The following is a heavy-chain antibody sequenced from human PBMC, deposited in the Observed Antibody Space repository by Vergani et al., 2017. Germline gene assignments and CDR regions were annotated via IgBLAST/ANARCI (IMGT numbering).Heavy chain of an antibody. Sequence: EVQLVESGGGLVQPGRSLRLSCAASGFTFDDYAMHWVRQAPGKGLEWVSGISWNSGSIGYADSVKGRFTISRDNAKNSLYLQMNSLRAEDTALYYCANQLELGAFDIWGQGTMVTVSS. CDR1: GFTFDDYA. CDR3: ANQLELGAFDI. D-gene: IGHD1-7*01. V-gene: IGHV3-9*01. J-gene: IGHJ3*02. CDR2: ISWNSGSI.